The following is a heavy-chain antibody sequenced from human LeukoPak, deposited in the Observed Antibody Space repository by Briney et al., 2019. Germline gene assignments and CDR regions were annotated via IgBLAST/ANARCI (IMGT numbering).Heavy chain of an antibody. CDR3: ARDGGLNTNFDC. J-gene: IGHJ4*02. Sequence: GGSLRLSCAASRFTFRNYWMGWVRQAPGKGLEWVANTKPDGSAEYYADSVRGRFTTSRDNANNFLYLQMNSLRAEDTAVYYCARDGGLNTNFDCWGQGTLVTVSS. CDR1: RFTFRNYW. CDR2: TKPDGSAE. V-gene: IGHV3-7*01. D-gene: IGHD2-15*01.